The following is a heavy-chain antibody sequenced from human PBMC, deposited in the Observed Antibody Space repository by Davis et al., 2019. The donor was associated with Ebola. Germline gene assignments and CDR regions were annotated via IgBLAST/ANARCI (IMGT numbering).Heavy chain of an antibody. D-gene: IGHD3-10*01. CDR1: GFTFSSYW. V-gene: IGHV3-74*01. J-gene: IGHJ3*02. CDR3: AREGSEFNDAFDI. CDR2: IKSDGSST. Sequence: GESLKISCAASGFTFSSYWMHWVRQAPGKGLVWVSRIKSDGSSTSYADFVKGRFTISRDNVKNTLYLQMNSLRAEDTAVYYCAREGSEFNDAFDIWGQGTMVTVSS.